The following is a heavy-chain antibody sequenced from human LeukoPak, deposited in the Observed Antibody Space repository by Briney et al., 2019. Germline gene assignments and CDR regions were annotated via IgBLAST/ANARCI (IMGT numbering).Heavy chain of an antibody. V-gene: IGHV1-69*13. D-gene: IGHD3-3*01. Sequence: GASVKVSCKASGGTFGSYAISWVRQAPVQGREWMGGMIHTFGTANYAQKVQGRVTITADESTSTAYMELSSLRSEDTAVYYCARYDNFWSGYFSYYYMGVWGKGTTVTVSS. CDR3: ARYDNFWSGYFSYYYMGV. CDR2: MIHTFGTA. J-gene: IGHJ6*03. CDR1: GGTFGSYA.